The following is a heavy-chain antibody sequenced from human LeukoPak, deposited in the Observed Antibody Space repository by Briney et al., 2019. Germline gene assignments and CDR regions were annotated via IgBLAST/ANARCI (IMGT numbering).Heavy chain of an antibody. V-gene: IGHV4-34*01. CDR2: INHSGST. D-gene: IGHD3-16*01. CDR3: ARETSQKGAHYMDV. J-gene: IGHJ6*03. CDR1: GGSFSGYY. Sequence: SETLSLTCAIYGGSFSGYYWSWIRQPPGKGLEWIGEINHSGSTNYNPSLKSRVTISVDTSKNQFSLKLSSVTAADTAVYYCARETSQKGAHYMDVWGKGTTVTISS.